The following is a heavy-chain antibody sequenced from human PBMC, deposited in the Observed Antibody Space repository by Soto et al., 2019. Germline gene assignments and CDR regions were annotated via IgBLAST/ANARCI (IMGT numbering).Heavy chain of an antibody. V-gene: IGHV3-30*18. CDR2: VSYDGTNK. CDR3: SKTITIFGPSAYSGGSRGRGAVIDS. J-gene: IGHJ4*02. CDR1: GFTFSSFG. Sequence: QVQLVESGGGVVQPGRSLRLSWAASGFTFSSFGMHWVRQTPGKGLEWAAVVSYDGTNKYYADSVKGRFTISRDNSKNTLYLQMDSLRPEDTAVYYCSKTITIFGPSAYSGGSRGRGAVIDSWGQGTLVTVAS. D-gene: IGHD3-3*01.